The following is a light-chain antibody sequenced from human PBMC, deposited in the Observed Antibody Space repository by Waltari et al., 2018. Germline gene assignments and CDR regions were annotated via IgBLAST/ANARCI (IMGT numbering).Light chain of an antibody. CDR1: SGSIAGKF. CDR2: NDN. J-gene: IGLJ2*01. V-gene: IGLV6-57*04. Sequence: NFMLTQPHSVSESPGKTVTIPCTRSSGSIAGKFVQWYQQRPGSVPTAVIYNDNQRPPGVPNRFSGSIDTHSNSASLTITGLRTEDEADYYCQTYDVTNVIFGGGTKLTV. CDR3: QTYDVTNVI.